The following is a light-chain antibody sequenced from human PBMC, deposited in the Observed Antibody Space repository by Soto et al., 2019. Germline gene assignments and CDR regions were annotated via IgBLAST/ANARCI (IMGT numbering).Light chain of an antibody. CDR3: QNYNSVPWT. J-gene: IGKJ1*01. V-gene: IGKV1-27*01. CDR1: QGISNY. Sequence: DIQMTQSPSSLSASIGDRVTITCRASQGISNYLAWYQQKPGKSPRLLIYAASTLQSGVPSRFSGSGSGTDITLTISSLQPEGVANAYCQNYNSVPWTFGQGTKVEI. CDR2: AAS.